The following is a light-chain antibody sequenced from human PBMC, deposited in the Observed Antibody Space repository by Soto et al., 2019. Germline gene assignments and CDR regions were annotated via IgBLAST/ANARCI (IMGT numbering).Light chain of an antibody. CDR1: QSVHSD. Sequence: EILMTQSPATLSVSPGEGATLSCRASQSVHSDLAWYQQKPGQAPRLLIYDASTRATGIPARFSGSGPGTEFTLTISSLQSEDFAVYYCQQYTNWPPLTFGGGTKVEI. V-gene: IGKV3-15*01. CDR2: DAS. CDR3: QQYTNWPPLT. J-gene: IGKJ4*01.